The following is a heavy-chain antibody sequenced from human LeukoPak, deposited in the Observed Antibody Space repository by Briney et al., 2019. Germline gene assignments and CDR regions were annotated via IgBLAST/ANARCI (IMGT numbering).Heavy chain of an antibody. V-gene: IGHV1-46*01. CDR3: ARDLGYNHPLYYFDY. J-gene: IGHJ4*02. D-gene: IGHD5-24*01. CDR1: GGTFSSYA. CDR2: INPSGGST. Sequence: ASVKVSCKASGGTFSSYAISWVRQAPGQGLEWMGIINPSGGSTSYAQKFQGRVTMTRDTSTSTVYMELSSLRSEDTAVYYCARDLGYNHPLYYFDYWGQGTLVTVSS.